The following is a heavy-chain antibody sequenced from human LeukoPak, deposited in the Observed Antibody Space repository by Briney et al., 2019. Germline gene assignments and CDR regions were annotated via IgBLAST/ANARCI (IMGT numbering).Heavy chain of an antibody. CDR1: GGTFSSYA. D-gene: IGHD2-21*02. J-gene: IGHJ2*01. V-gene: IGHV1-69*13. CDR3: ARSGVVTRDWYFDL. Sequence: SVKVSCQASGGTFSSYAISWVRQAPGQGLEWMGGIIPIFGTANYAQKFQGRVTITADESTSTAYMELSSLRSEDTAVYYCARSGVVTRDWYFDLWGRGTLVTVSS. CDR2: IIPIFGTA.